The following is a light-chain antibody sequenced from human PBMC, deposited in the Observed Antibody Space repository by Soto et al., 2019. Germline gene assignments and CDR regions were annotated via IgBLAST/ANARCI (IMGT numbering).Light chain of an antibody. J-gene: IGKJ1*01. Sequence: EIVMTQSPATLSVSPGERVTLSCRASQNIGSNLSWYQQIFGQAPRLLIYGASTRVTGIPARISGSGSGTEFTLTITSLQSEDFGVYHCQQYHNWWTFGQGTKVDIK. CDR1: QNIGSN. CDR3: QQYHNWWT. V-gene: IGKV3-15*01. CDR2: GAS.